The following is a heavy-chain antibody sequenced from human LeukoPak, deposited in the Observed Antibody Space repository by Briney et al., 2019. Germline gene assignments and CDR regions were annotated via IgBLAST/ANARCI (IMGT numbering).Heavy chain of an antibody. D-gene: IGHD3-16*01. J-gene: IGHJ3*02. V-gene: IGHV3-30-3*01. CDR1: GFTFRSYA. Sequence: GGSLRPSCAASGFTFRSYAMHWVRQAPGKGLEWVALISYDGSNRYYVDSVKGRFTISRDSSKNTVHLQMNSLRPEDTAVYYCARDGGGSPNAFDIWGQGTMVTVSS. CDR2: ISYDGSNR. CDR3: ARDGGGSPNAFDI.